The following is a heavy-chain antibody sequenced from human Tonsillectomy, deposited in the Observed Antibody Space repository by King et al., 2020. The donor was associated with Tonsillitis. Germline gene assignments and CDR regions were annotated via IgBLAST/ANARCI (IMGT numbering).Heavy chain of an antibody. CDR2: IYTSGST. D-gene: IGHD2-21*02. CDR3: ARDGGAYCGGDCYSPFIDY. J-gene: IGHJ4*02. V-gene: IGHV4-61*02. Sequence: QLQESGPGLVKPSQTLSLTCTVSGGSISSGSYYWRWIRQPAGQGLEWIGRIYTSGSTNYNPSLKSRVTISVDTSKNQFSLKLSSVTAADTAVYYCARDGGAYCGGDCYSPFIDYWGQGTLVTVSS. CDR1: GGSISSGSYY.